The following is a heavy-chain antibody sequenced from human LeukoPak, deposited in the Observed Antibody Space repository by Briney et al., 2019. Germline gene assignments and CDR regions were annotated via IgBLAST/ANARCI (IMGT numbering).Heavy chain of an antibody. CDR2: INHSGST. D-gene: IGHD3-10*01. CDR1: GGSFSGYY. J-gene: IGHJ5*02. Sequence: SETLSLTCVVYGGSFSGYYWSWIRQPPGKGLEWIGEINHSGSTNYNPSLKSRVTISVDTSKNQFSLKLSSLTAADTAVYYCARGLRTTMVRGIIITGRNWFDPWGQGTLVTVSS. V-gene: IGHV4-34*01. CDR3: ARGLRTTMVRGIIITGRNWFDP.